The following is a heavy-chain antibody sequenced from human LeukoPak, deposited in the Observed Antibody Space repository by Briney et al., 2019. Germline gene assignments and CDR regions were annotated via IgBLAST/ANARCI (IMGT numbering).Heavy chain of an antibody. D-gene: IGHD6-13*01. J-gene: IGHJ4*02. Sequence: SETLSLTCAVYGGSFSGYYWSWIRQLPGKGLEWIGEINHSGSTNYNPSLKSRVTISVDTSKNQFSLKLSSVTAADTAVYYCARNSAVAGNQIDYWGQGTLVTVSS. CDR3: ARNSAVAGNQIDY. CDR2: INHSGST. V-gene: IGHV4-34*01. CDR1: GGSFSGYY.